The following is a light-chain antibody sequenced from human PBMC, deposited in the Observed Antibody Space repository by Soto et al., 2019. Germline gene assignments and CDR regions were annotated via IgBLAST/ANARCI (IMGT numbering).Light chain of an antibody. CDR2: SAS. Sequence: EIVMTHSPATLSVSPCGRATLSFRASQSISDTLAWYQQKPGRAPRLLIYSASSRATGIPDRFSGSGSGTDFTLTISRLEPEDFAVYYCQQYGSSRTFGQGTKVDIK. CDR3: QQYGSSRT. V-gene: IGKV3-20*01. J-gene: IGKJ1*01. CDR1: QSISDT.